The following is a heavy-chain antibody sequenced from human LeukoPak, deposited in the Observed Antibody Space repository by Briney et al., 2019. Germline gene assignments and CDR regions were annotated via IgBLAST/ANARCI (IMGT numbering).Heavy chain of an antibody. V-gene: IGHV3-21*01. D-gene: IGHD3-9*01. CDR1: GFTFSSYS. CDR2: ISSSSSYI. J-gene: IGHJ4*02. Sequence: KPGGSLRLSCAASGFTFSSYSMNWVRQAPGKGLEWVSSISSSSSYIYYADSVKGRFTISRDNAKNPLYLQMNSLRAEDTAVYYCARSTLTGYYLFDYWGQGTLVTVSS. CDR3: ARSTLTGYYLFDY.